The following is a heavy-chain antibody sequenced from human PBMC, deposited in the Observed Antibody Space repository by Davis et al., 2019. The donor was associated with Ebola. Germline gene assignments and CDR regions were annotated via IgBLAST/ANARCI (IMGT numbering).Heavy chain of an antibody. V-gene: IGHV3-53*01. CDR3: ARASTWEILDY. CDR1: GFTVSSNY. CDR2: IYSGGST. D-gene: IGHD1-26*01. Sequence: GGSLRLSCAASGFTVSSNYMSWVRQAPGKGLGWVSVIYSGGSTYYADSVKGRFTISRDNSKNTLYLQMNSLRADDTAVYYCARASTWEILDYWGQGTLVTVSS. J-gene: IGHJ4*02.